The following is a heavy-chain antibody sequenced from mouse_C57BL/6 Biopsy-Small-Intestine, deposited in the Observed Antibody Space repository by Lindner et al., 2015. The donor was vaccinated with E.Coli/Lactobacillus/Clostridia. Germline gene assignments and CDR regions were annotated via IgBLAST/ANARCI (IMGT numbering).Heavy chain of an antibody. V-gene: IGHV1-82*01. Sequence: VQLQESGPELVKPGASVKISCKASGYAFSSSWMNWVKQRPGKGLEWIGRIYPGDGDTTYNGKFKDRATLTADKSSSTAYMQLSSLTSEDSAVYFCARGTRGDYWGRRHHSHSLL. J-gene: IGHJ2*01. CDR1: GYAFSSSW. CDR3: ARGTRGDY. CDR2: IYPGDGDT.